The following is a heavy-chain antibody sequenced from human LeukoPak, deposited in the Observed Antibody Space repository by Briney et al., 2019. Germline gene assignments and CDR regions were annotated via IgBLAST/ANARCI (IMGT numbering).Heavy chain of an antibody. D-gene: IGHD6-13*01. CDR2: ISGSGETT. CDR3: AGSGWYVGLDY. J-gene: IGHJ4*02. V-gene: IGHV3-23*01. Sequence: GGSLRLSCAASGFTSSSFGMSWVRQAPGKGLEWVSGISGSGETTHYADSVKGRFTISRDNSRNTVYLQMNSLRAEDTAIYYCAGSGWYVGLDYWGQGTLVTVSS. CDR1: GFTSSSFG.